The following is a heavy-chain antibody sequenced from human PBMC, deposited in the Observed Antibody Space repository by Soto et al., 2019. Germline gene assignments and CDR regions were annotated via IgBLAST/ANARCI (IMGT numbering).Heavy chain of an antibody. CDR3: ASLTTVTTDAFDI. V-gene: IGHV4-30-2*01. Sequence: QLQLQESGSGLVKPSQTLSLTCAVSGGSISRGGYSWSWIRQPPGKGLEWIGYIYHSGSTYYNPSLKSRVTISVDRSKNQFSLKLSSVTAADTAVYYCASLTTVTTDAFDIWGQGTMVTVSS. CDR1: GGSISRGGYS. CDR2: IYHSGST. J-gene: IGHJ3*02. D-gene: IGHD4-17*01.